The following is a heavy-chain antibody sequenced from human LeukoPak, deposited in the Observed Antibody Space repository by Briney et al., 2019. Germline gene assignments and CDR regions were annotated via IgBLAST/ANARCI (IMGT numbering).Heavy chain of an antibody. CDR2: IKQDGSEK. V-gene: IGHV3-7*05. Sequence: PGESLKISCAASGFTFSSYWMYWVRQAPGKGLEWVANIKQDGSEKYYVDSVKGRFTISRDNAKNSLYLQMNSLRAEDTAVYYCVSLQFDCWGQGTLVTVSS. CDR3: VSLQFDC. D-gene: IGHD3-10*01. J-gene: IGHJ4*02. CDR1: GFTFSSYW.